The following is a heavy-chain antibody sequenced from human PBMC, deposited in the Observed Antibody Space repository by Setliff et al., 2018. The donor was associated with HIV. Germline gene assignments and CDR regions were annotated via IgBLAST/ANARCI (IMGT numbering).Heavy chain of an antibody. CDR1: GYNFNSYW. CDR2: IYPGDSET. D-gene: IGHD1-26*01. CDR3: AMFFSGTPFDF. Sequence: GESLKIFCEASGYNFNSYWIGWVRQMPGKGLEWVAVIYPGDSETRYSLSFQGRVTISADKSISTAYLQWGSLKASDTAMYYCAMFFSGTPFDFWGQGALVTVSS. V-gene: IGHV5-51*01. J-gene: IGHJ4*02.